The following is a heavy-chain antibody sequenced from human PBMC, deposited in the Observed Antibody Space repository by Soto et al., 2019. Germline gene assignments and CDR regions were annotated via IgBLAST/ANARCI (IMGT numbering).Heavy chain of an antibody. D-gene: IGHD6-13*01. CDR1: GFTFSNYE. V-gene: IGHV3-64*01. CDR3: ARRGYGSRWPNVYMDV. CDR2: ISNNGAHT. Sequence: EAQLVESGGGLVQPGGSLRLSCAASGFTFSNYEMHWVRQAPGKGLEYVSGISNNGAHTDYAKSVKGRFTISRDNSENTLYLPMGSLRAEHMALYYCARRGYGSRWPNVYMDVWGKGTTVTVSS. J-gene: IGHJ6*03.